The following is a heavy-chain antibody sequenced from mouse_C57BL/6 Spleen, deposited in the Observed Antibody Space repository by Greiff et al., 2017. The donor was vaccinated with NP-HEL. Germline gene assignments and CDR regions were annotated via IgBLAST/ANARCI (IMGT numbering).Heavy chain of an antibody. Sequence: VQLQESGPELVKPGASVKISCKASGYAFSSSWMNWVKQRPGKGLEWIGRIYPGDGDTNYNGKFKGKATLTADKSSSTAYMQLSSLTSEDSAVYFCARPASYYGSSYWYFDVWGTGTTVTVSS. CDR1: GYAFSSSW. CDR3: ARPASYYGSSYWYFDV. J-gene: IGHJ1*03. CDR2: IYPGDGDT. D-gene: IGHD1-1*01. V-gene: IGHV1-82*01.